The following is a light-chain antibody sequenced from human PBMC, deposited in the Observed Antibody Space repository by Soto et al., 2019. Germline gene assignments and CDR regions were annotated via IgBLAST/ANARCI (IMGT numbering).Light chain of an antibody. J-gene: IGLJ3*02. Sequence: QSALAQPASVSGSPGQSISVSCSGSTSDVGAYLLVSWYQQHPGKAPKLIVYEGNKRPSGISHRFSGSKSGNTASLTISGLQAEDEADYYCCSYAGSPTFPWIFGGGTKLTVL. CDR2: EGN. V-gene: IGLV2-23*03. CDR1: TSDVGAYLL. CDR3: CSYAGSPTFPWI.